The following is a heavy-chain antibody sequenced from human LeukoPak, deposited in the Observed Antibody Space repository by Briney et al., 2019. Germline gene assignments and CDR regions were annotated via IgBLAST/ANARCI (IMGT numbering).Heavy chain of an antibody. CDR2: ISAYNGNT. D-gene: IGHD3-9*01. J-gene: IGHJ4*02. V-gene: IGHV1-18*01. CDR1: GYTFTSYG. CDR3: ARDRSRYRYFDWLLRPLDY. Sequence: ASVKVSCKASGYTFTSYGISWVRQAPGQGLEWMGWISAYNGNTNYARKLQGRVTMTTDTSTSTAYMELRSLRSDDTAVYYCARDRSRYRYFDWLLRPLDYWGQGTLVTVSS.